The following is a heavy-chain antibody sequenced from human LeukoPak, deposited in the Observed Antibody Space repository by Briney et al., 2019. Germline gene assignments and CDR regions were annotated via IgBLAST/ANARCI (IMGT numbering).Heavy chain of an antibody. V-gene: IGHV1-46*01. CDR3: ARDQEGFDY. CDR1: GYTFTSNY. Sequence: ASVKVSCKASGYTFTSNYIHWVRQAPGQGLEWMGMIYPRDGSTSYAQKFQGRVTVTRDTSTSTVPMELSGLRSEDTAVYYCARDQEGFDYWGQGTLVTVSS. CDR2: IYPRDGST. J-gene: IGHJ4*02.